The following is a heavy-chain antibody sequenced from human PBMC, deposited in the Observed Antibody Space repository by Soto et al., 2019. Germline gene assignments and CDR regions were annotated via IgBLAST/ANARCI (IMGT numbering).Heavy chain of an antibody. CDR1: RYIFTTYG. CDR3: ARDWGCSGGTCFDTFDI. Sequence: QVQLVQSGAEVKKPGASVKVSCKASRYIFTTYGFSWVRQAPGQGLEWMGWISAHNDNARYAQKFQGRVTMTTDTSTSTAYMELRSLRSDDTAVYYCARDWGCSGGTCFDTFDIWGQGTMVTVSS. D-gene: IGHD2-15*01. V-gene: IGHV1-18*01. CDR2: ISAHNDNA. J-gene: IGHJ3*02.